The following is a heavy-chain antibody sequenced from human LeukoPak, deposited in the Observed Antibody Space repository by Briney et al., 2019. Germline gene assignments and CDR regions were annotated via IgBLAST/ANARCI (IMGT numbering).Heavy chain of an antibody. Sequence: GASVKVSCKASGYTFTNYYMHWVRQAPGQGLEWMGWINPNSGDTNHAQKFQGRVTMTRDTSITTAYMELSRLRSDDTAVYYCAREGYDSGMDVWGKGTAVTVSS. CDR2: INPNSGDT. CDR3: AREGYDSGMDV. CDR1: GYTFTNYY. V-gene: IGHV1-2*02. D-gene: IGHD3-22*01. J-gene: IGHJ6*04.